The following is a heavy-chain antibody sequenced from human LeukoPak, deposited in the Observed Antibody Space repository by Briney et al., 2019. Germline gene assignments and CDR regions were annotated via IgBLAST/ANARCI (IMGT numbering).Heavy chain of an antibody. CDR2: IKSKTDGGTT. Sequence: PGGSLRLSCAASGFTFSNAWMTWVRQAPGKGLEWVGRIKSKTDGGTTDYAAPVKGRFTISRGDSKNTLYLQMNSLKTEDTAFYYCTTADYDFWSGYYSSWGQGILVTVSS. CDR1: GFTFSNAW. CDR3: TTADYDFWSGYYSS. D-gene: IGHD3-3*01. J-gene: IGHJ4*02. V-gene: IGHV3-15*01.